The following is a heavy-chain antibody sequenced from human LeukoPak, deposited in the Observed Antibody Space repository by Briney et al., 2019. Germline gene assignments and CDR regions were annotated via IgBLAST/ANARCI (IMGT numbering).Heavy chain of an antibody. CDR1: GGFISSSNW. D-gene: IGHD3-10*01. Sequence: SETLSLTCAVSGGFISSSNWWSWVRQPPGKGLEWIGEIYHSGSTNYNPSLKSRVTISVDKSKNQFSLKLSSVTAADTAVYYCARVSTYYYGSGSRSRAFDIWGQGTMVTVSS. V-gene: IGHV4-4*02. J-gene: IGHJ3*02. CDR3: ARVSTYYYGSGSRSRAFDI. CDR2: IYHSGST.